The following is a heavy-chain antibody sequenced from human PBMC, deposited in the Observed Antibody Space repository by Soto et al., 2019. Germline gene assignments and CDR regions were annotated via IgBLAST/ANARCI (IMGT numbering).Heavy chain of an antibody. CDR3: ARHYGYNYGYIDY. Sequence: SETLSLTCSVSGDSVSSGDYYWSWIRQPPGKGLEWIGHVYFSGSTNYIPSLKSRLTMSVDTSKNQFSLRLDSVTAADTGVYYCARHYGYNYGYIDYWGQGTLVTVS. J-gene: IGHJ4*02. CDR2: VYFSGST. V-gene: IGHV4-61*08. CDR1: GDSVSSGDYY. D-gene: IGHD5-18*01.